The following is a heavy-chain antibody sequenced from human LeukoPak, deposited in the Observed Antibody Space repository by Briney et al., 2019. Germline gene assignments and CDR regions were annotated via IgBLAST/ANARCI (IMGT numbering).Heavy chain of an antibody. CDR3: ARGQVTTVTGLASFDI. CDR2: ISYDGSNK. J-gene: IGHJ3*02. CDR1: GFTFSSYG. D-gene: IGHD4-17*01. Sequence: GRSLRLSCAASGFTFSSYGMHWVRQAPGKGPEWVAVISYDGSNKYYADSVKGRFTISRDNSKNTLYLQMSSLRAEDTAVYYCARGQVTTVTGLASFDIWGQGTMVTVSS. V-gene: IGHV3-30*03.